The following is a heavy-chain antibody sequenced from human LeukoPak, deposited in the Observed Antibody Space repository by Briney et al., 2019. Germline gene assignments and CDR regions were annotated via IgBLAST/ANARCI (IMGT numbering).Heavy chain of an antibody. J-gene: IGHJ3*02. Sequence: GGSLRLSCAASGFTFSDYYMSWIRQAPGKGLEWVSIIYSGGSTFYADSVKGRFTISRDNSKNTLYLQMNSLRAEDTAVYYCARGGSYLSAFDIWGQGTMVTVSS. V-gene: IGHV3-53*01. CDR3: ARGGSYLSAFDI. CDR2: IYSGGST. CDR1: GFTFSDYY. D-gene: IGHD1-26*01.